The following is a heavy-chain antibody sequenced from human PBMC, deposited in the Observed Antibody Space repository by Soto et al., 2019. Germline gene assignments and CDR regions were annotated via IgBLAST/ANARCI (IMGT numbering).Heavy chain of an antibody. J-gene: IGHJ4*02. Sequence: ASVKVSCKASGYTFTSYGISWVRQAPGQGLEWMGWISAYNGNTNYAQKLQGRVTMTTDTSTSTAYMELSSLRSEDTAVYYCARDAPITMIAYWGQGTLVTVSS. CDR2: ISAYNGNT. CDR1: GYTFTSYG. V-gene: IGHV1-18*01. CDR3: ARDAPITMIAY. D-gene: IGHD3-22*01.